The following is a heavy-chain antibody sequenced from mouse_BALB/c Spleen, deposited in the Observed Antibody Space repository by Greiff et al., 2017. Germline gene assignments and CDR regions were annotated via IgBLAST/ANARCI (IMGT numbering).Heavy chain of an antibody. CDR3: AKGTTRGYFAY. D-gene: IGHD3-2*02. CDR1: GYTFTDYA. Sequence: VQLQQSGAELVRPGVSVKISCKGSGYTFTDYAMHWVKQSHAKSLEWIGVISTYYGDASYNQKFKGKATMTVDKSSSTAYMELARLTSEDSAIYYCAKGTTRGYFAYWGQGTLVIVSA. V-gene: IGHV1S137*01. CDR2: ISTYYGDA. J-gene: IGHJ3*01.